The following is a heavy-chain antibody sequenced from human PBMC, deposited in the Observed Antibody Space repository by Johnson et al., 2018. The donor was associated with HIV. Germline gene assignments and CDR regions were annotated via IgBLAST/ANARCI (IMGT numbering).Heavy chain of an antibody. CDR2: ISYDGSNK. V-gene: IGHV3-30*04. D-gene: IGHD3-10*01. CDR1: GFTFSSYA. Sequence: VQLVESGGGVVQPGRSLRLSCAASGFTFSSYAMHWVRQAPGKGLEWVAVISYDGSNKYYADSVKGRFTISRDNSKNTLYLQMNSLRAEDTAVFYCARGLWFRERSRLFDIWGQGTMVTVSS. CDR3: ARGLWFRERSRLFDI. J-gene: IGHJ3*02.